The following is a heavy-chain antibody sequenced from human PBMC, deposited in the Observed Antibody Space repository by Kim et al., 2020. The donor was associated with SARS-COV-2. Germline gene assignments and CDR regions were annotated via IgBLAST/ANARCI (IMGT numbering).Heavy chain of an antibody. CDR1: GGSFSGYY. Sequence: SETLSLTCAVYGGSFSGYYWSWIRQPPGKGLEWIGEINHSGSTNYNPSLTSRVTISVDTSKNQFSLKLSSVTAADTAVYYCARGGPGRGSYSSGWYYYWGQGTLVTVSS. V-gene: IGHV4-34*01. CDR2: INHSGST. J-gene: IGHJ4*02. D-gene: IGHD6-19*01. CDR3: ARGGPGRGSYSSGWYYY.